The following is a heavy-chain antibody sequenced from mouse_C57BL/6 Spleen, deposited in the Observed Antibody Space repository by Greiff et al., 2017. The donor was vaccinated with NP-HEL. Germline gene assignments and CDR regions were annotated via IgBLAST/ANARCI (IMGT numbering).Heavy chain of an antibody. CDR2: IDPSDSYT. CDR3: ARNGYYGSSYGYFDV. CDR1: GYTFTSYW. V-gene: IGHV1-50*01. D-gene: IGHD1-1*01. Sequence: QVQLQQPGAELVKPGASVKLSCKASGYTFTSYWMQWVKQRPGQGLEWIGEIDPSDSYTNYNQKFKGKATLTVDTFSSTAYMQLSSLTSEDSAVYYCARNGYYGSSYGYFDVWGTGTTVTVSS. J-gene: IGHJ1*03.